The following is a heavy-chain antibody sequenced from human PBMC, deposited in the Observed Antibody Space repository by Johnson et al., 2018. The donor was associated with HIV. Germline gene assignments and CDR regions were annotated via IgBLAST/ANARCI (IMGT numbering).Heavy chain of an antibody. Sequence: VQLVESGGGLIQPGGSLRLSCAVSGLSVSINYITWVRQAPGKGLEWVSVIHSGGSTYYADSVKGRFTISRDNSKNTLYLQMNSLRPEDTAVYFCARGGLYIQFLAFDAFDIWGQGTMVTVSS. V-gene: IGHV3-66*03. CDR1: GLSVSINY. J-gene: IGHJ3*02. D-gene: IGHD4-11*01. CDR2: IHSGGST. CDR3: ARGGLYIQFLAFDAFDI.